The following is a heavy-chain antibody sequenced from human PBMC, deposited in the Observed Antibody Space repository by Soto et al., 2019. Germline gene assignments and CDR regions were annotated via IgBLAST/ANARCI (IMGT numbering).Heavy chain of an antibody. J-gene: IGHJ4*02. Sequence: QVQLVESGGGVVQPGRSLRLSCAASGFTFSSYAMNWVRQAPGKGLEWVALISYDGSNKYYADSVKGRFTISRDSSKNTLYLQMNSLRAEDTAVYYCARAGGYCSSTSCYYFDYWGQGTLVTVSS. CDR3: ARAGGYCSSTSCYYFDY. V-gene: IGHV3-30*14. CDR2: ISYDGSNK. D-gene: IGHD2-2*01. CDR1: GFTFSSYA.